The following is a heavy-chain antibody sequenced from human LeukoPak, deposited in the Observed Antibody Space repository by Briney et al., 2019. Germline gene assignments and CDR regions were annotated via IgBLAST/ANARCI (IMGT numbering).Heavy chain of an antibody. CDR2: IIPIFGTA. D-gene: IGHD2-21*01. CDR1: GGTCSSYA. CDR3: ARVALPGFPFDP. V-gene: IGHV1-69*13. Sequence: GASVKVSCKASGGTCSSYAISWVRQAPGQGLEWMGGIIPIFGTANYAQKFQGRVTITADESTSTAYMELSSLRSEDTAVYYCARVALPGFPFDPWGQGTLVTVSS. J-gene: IGHJ5*02.